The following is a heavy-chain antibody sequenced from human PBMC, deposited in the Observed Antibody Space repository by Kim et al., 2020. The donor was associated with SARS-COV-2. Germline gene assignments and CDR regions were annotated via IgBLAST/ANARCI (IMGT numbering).Heavy chain of an antibody. V-gene: IGHV3-30*18. D-gene: IGHD2-21*02. Sequence: GGSLRLSCTASGFTSSVYAIHWVRQAPGRGRDWVAGISFDAKPHSYGDSVRGPFTISRDNSKRTPFLQLISLRPEDTGLYRCAKAILTSSRQRSDSIRHAFAGLDVWGQGTMVAVS. CDR1: GFTSSVYA. J-gene: IGHJ6*02. CDR3: AKAILTSSRQRSDSIRHAFAGLDV. CDR2: ISFDAKPH.